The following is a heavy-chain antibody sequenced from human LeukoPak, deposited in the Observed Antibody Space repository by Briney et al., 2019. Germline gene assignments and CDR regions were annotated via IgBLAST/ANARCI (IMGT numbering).Heavy chain of an antibody. CDR3: AREDILTGFDY. J-gene: IGHJ4*02. D-gene: IGHD3-9*01. CDR1: GFTFSSNY. V-gene: IGHV3-53*01. CDR2: IYSGGST. Sequence: HAGGSLRLSCAASGFTFSSNYMSWVRQAPGKGLEWVSVIYSGGSTYYADSVKGRFTISRDNSKNTLYLQMNSLRAEDTAVYYCAREDILTGFDYWGQGTLVTVSS.